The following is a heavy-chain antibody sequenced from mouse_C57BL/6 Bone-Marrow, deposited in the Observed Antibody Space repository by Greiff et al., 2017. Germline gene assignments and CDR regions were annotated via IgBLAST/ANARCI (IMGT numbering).Heavy chain of an antibody. Sequence: EVKVEESGGGLVQPGGSMKLSCVASGFTFSNYWMNWVRQSPEKGLEWVAQIRLKSDNYATHYAESVKGRFTISRDDSKSSVYLQMNNLRAEDTGIYYCTGGPIYYYGSRYFDVWGTGTTVTVSS. V-gene: IGHV6-3*01. D-gene: IGHD1-1*01. CDR1: GFTFSNYW. CDR3: TGGPIYYYGSRYFDV. J-gene: IGHJ1*03. CDR2: IRLKSDNYAT.